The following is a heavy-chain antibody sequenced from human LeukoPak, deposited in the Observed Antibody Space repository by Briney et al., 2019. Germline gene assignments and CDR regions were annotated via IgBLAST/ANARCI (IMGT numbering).Heavy chain of an antibody. CDR2: IIPIFGTA. CDR1: GGTFSSYA. CDR3: ARDEYCGGDCYSVV. D-gene: IGHD2-21*02. V-gene: IGHV1-69*05. J-gene: IGHJ4*02. Sequence: GASVKVPCKASGGTFSSYAISWVRQAPGQGLEWMGGIIPIFGTANYAQKFQGRVTITTDESTSTAYMELSSLRSEDTAVYYCARDEYCGGDCYSVVWGQGTLVTVSS.